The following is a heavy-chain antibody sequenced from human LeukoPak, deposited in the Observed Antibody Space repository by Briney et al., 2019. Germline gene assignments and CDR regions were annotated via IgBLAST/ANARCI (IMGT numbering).Heavy chain of an antibody. V-gene: IGHV1-69*13. D-gene: IGHD2-2*02. CDR1: GGTFSSYA. Sequence: SVKVSCKASGGTFSSYAISWVRQAPGQGLEWMGGIIPIFGTANYAQKFQGRVTITADESTSTAYMELSSLRSEDTAVYYCARGRGYCSSTSCYRPPGYYYMDVWGKGTTVTVSS. CDR2: IIPIFGTA. J-gene: IGHJ6*03. CDR3: ARGRGYCSSTSCYRPPGYYYMDV.